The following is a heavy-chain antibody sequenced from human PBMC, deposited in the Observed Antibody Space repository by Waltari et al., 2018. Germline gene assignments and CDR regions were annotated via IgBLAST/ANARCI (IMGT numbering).Heavy chain of an antibody. CDR3: GNIGAFDI. D-gene: IGHD5-12*01. V-gene: IGHV3-53*01. Sequence: EVQLVESGGGLIQPGGSLRLSCAASGFTVTNNYITWVRQAPGKGLEWVSLIYSGGGTYYADSVRGRFTISRDNVNNTVYLQMNRLRVEDTAVYYCGNIGAFDIWGQGTMVTVSS. CDR1: GFTVTNNY. J-gene: IGHJ3*02. CDR2: IYSGGGT.